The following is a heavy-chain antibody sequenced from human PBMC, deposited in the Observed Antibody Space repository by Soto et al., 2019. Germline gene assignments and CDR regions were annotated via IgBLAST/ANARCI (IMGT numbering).Heavy chain of an antibody. D-gene: IGHD5-12*01. V-gene: IGHV1-8*01. CDR1: GYSFTSYD. CDR2: MNPNNGNA. J-gene: IGHJ4*02. Sequence: QVQLVQSGAEVKKPGASVKVSCKASGYSFTSYDINWVRQATGQGLEWMGWMNPNNGNAGYAQKYQGRVTMTRNTSICTAYMELSSLRSEDTAVYYCTRDEVATLKLGDYWGQGTLVTVSA. CDR3: TRDEVATLKLGDY.